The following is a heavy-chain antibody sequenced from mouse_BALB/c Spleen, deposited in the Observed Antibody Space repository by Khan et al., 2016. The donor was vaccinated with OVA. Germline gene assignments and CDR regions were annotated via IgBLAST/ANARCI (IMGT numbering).Heavy chain of an antibody. CDR1: GYTFTDYY. Sequence: QVQLQQSGTELARPGASVKLSCKASGYTFTDYYITWVKQRTGQGLEWIGEIYHGSGNTYYNEKFKGKATLTADTSSNTAYMQLSSLTSEDSAVYFCARMDTTSLDYWGQGTTLTVSS. D-gene: IGHD2-3*01. CDR2: IYHGSGNT. J-gene: IGHJ2*01. CDR3: ARMDTTSLDY. V-gene: IGHV1-77*01.